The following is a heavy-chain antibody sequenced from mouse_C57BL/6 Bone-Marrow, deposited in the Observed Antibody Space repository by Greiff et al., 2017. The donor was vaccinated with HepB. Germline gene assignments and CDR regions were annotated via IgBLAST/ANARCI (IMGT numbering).Heavy chain of an antibody. V-gene: IGHV5-4*01. J-gene: IGHJ2*01. CDR3: ARGPLYYGYYFDY. CDR1: GFTFSSYA. Sequence: EVQLVESGGGLVKPGGSLKLSCAASGFTFSSYAMSWVRQTPEKRLEWVATISDGGSYIYYPDNVKGRFTISRDNAKNNLYLQMSHLKSEDTAMYYCARGPLYYGYYFDYWGQGTTLTVSS. D-gene: IGHD1-1*01. CDR2: ISDGGSYI.